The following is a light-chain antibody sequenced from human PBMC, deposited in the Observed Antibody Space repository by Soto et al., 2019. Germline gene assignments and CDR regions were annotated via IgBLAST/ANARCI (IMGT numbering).Light chain of an antibody. V-gene: IGLV2-14*01. CDR3: SSYTSSSTLV. J-gene: IGLJ2*01. Sequence: QSALTQPAAVSGSPGQSITISCTGTSSDVGGYNYVSWYQQHPGKAPKLMIYEVSNWPSGVSNRFSGSKSGNTASLTISGLPAEDEADYYCSSYTSSSTLVFGGGTKLTVL. CDR2: EVS. CDR1: SSDVGGYNY.